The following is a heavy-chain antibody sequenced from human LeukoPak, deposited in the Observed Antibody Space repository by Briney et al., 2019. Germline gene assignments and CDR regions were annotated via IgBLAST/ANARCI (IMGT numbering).Heavy chain of an antibody. CDR2: IYYSGST. Sequence: PSETLSLTCTVSGVSMSSGAFYWSWIRQHPGKGLEWIGNIYYSGSTYYNPSLKSRVPISVDRSRNQFSLKLTSVTAADTAVYYCARAFPFDDYGDPDGFDIWGQGTMVTVSS. D-gene: IGHD4-17*01. CDR3: ARAFPFDDYGDPDGFDI. V-gene: IGHV4-30-4*08. J-gene: IGHJ3*02. CDR1: GVSMSSGAFY.